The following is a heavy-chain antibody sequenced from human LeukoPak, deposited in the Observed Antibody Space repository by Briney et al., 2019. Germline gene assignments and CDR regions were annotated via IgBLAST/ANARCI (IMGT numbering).Heavy chain of an antibody. CDR1: GYSFTNHW. D-gene: IGHD3-16*01. CDR2: IYPGDSDT. J-gene: IGHJ4*02. V-gene: IGHV5-51*01. Sequence: GESLKISCKGSGYSFTNHWIGWVRQMLGKGLEWMGIIYPGDSDTRYSPSFQGQVTISADKSISTAYLQWSSLKASDTAMYYCARSSSGSYALVDYWGQGTLVTVSS. CDR3: ARSSSGSYALVDY.